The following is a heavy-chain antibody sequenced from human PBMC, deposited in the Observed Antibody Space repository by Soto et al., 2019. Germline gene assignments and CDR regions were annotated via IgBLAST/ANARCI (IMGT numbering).Heavy chain of an antibody. D-gene: IGHD2-15*01. CDR2: ISASTRNT. V-gene: IGHV1-18*01. CDR3: VGCCCSVGSCYACWHFDL. Sequence: QVQLVQSGGEVKKPGASVKVSCQASGYTFSDYAISWVRQAPGQGLEWMGWISASTRNTDQAQNFQGRVIMTLDTSTNTAYMELRSLRSDDTAVYYCVGCCCSVGSCYACWHFDLWGRGTLVTVSS. J-gene: IGHJ2*01. CDR1: GYTFSDYA.